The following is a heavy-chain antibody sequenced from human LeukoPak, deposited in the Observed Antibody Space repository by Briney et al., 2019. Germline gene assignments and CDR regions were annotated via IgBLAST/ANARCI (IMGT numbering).Heavy chain of an antibody. D-gene: IGHD2-21*02. CDR2: TIPILGIA. J-gene: IGHJ3*02. CDR1: GGTFSSYI. Sequence: SVKVSCKASGGTFSSYIISWVRQAPGQGLEWMGRTIPILGIANYAQKFQGRVTITADKSTSAAYMELSSLRSEDTAVYYCARRTYCGGDCFSAFDIWGQGTMVTVSS. CDR3: ARRTYCGGDCFSAFDI. V-gene: IGHV1-69*02.